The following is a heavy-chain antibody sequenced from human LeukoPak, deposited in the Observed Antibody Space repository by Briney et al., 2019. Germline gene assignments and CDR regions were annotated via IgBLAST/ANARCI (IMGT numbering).Heavy chain of an antibody. D-gene: IGHD7-27*01. Sequence: GGSLRLSCAASGFTFSSYWMHWVRQVPGKGLVWVSRINTEGTLISYADSVKGRFTFSRDNARKTLYLQMNSLRTEDTAVYYCVRALGDYWGQGTLVTVSS. J-gene: IGHJ4*02. CDR1: GFTFSSYW. V-gene: IGHV3-74*01. CDR2: INTEGTLI. CDR3: VRALGDY.